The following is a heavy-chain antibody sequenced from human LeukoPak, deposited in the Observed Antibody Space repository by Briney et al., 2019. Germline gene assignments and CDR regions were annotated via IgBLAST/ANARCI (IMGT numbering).Heavy chain of an antibody. D-gene: IGHD4-17*01. CDR3: ARVLWNGDYPRFDY. J-gene: IGHJ4*02. CDR1: GFTFSSYW. V-gene: IGHV3-74*01. CDR2: INTDGSTT. Sequence: GGSLRLSCAASGFTFSSYWMHWVRQVPGKGLVWVSRINTDGSTTTYADSVKGRFTVSRDNSKNTLYHQMNSLRAEGTAVYYCARVLWNGDYPRFDYWGQGTLVTVSS.